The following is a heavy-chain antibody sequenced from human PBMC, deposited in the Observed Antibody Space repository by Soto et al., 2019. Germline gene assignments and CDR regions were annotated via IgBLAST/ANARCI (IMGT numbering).Heavy chain of an antibody. CDR1: GLTFSDYY. Sequence: GGSLRLSCAASGLTFSDYYMSWIRQAPGKGLEWVSYISSSSSYTNYADSVKGRFTISRDNAKNSLYLQMNSLRAEDTAVYYCARANDYYDSSGPTGPFDYWGQGTLVTVSS. D-gene: IGHD3-22*01. V-gene: IGHV3-11*06. CDR3: ARANDYYDSSGPTGPFDY. J-gene: IGHJ4*02. CDR2: ISSSSSYT.